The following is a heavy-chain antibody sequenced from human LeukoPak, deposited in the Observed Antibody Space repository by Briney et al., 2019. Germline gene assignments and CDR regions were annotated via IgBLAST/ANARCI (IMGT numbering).Heavy chain of an antibody. CDR1: GFTFSKSW. J-gene: IGHJ6*02. D-gene: IGHD7-27*01. Sequence: GGSLRLSCAASGFTFSKSWMSWVCQAPGKGPEWVAYIKEDGSATHYVDSVKGRFTISRDNAKSSLYLQMNSLSADDTAVYYCATYTNWVAGDVWGQGTTVSVSS. CDR2: IKEDGSAT. V-gene: IGHV3-7*01. CDR3: ATYTNWVAGDV.